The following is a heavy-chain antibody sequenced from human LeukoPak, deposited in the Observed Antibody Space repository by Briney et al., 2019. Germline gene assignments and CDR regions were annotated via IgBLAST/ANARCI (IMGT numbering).Heavy chain of an antibody. J-gene: IGHJ3*02. CDR3: ARGSAAFDI. D-gene: IGHD3-10*01. Sequence: GGSLRLSCAASGFTFSGYWIHWVRQAPGKGLVWVSRINSDGSSTSYADSVKGRFTISRDNAKKSLYLQMNGLGAEDTAVYYCARGSAAFDIWGQGTMVTVSS. V-gene: IGHV3-74*01. CDR2: INSDGSST. CDR1: GFTFSGYW.